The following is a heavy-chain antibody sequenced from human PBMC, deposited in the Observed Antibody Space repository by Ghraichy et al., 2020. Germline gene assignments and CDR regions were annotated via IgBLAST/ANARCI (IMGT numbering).Heavy chain of an antibody. CDR3: AKDLVPADY. CDR2: ISGSGGST. Sequence: GESLNISCAASGFTFSSYAMSWVRQAPGKGLEWVSAISGSGGSTYYADSVKGRFTISRDNSKNTLYLQMNSLRAEDTAVYYCAKDLVPADYWGQGTLVTVSS. J-gene: IGHJ4*02. D-gene: IGHD2-2*01. V-gene: IGHV3-23*01. CDR1: GFTFSSYA.